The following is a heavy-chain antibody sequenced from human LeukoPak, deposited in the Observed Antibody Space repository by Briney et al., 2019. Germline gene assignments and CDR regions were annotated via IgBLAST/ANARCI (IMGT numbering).Heavy chain of an antibody. D-gene: IGHD3-3*01. J-gene: IGHJ5*02. CDR1: GYSISSGYY. Sequence: SETLSLTCAVSGYSISSGYYWGWIRQPPGKGLEWIGSIYHSGSTYYNPSLTSRVTISVDTSKHQFCLKMSSVTAGDTAVYYCARHGVVRFLECIDWFDPWGQGTLVTVSS. CDR2: IYHSGST. V-gene: IGHV4-38-2*01. CDR3: ARHGVVRFLECIDWFDP.